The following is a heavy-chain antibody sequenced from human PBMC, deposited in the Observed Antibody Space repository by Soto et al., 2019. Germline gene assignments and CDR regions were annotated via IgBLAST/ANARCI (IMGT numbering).Heavy chain of an antibody. D-gene: IGHD4-4*01. V-gene: IGHV3-23*01. CDR1: GFTFSSYA. Sequence: EVQLLESGGGLVQPGGSLRLSCAASGFTFSSYAMSWVRQAPGKGLEWVSAISGSGGSTYYADSVKGRFTISRDNSKNTLYLQMNSLRAEDTAGYYCAKCNSNYEWYFDVWRRGTLVTVSS. J-gene: IGHJ2*01. CDR2: ISGSGGST. CDR3: AKCNSNYEWYFDV.